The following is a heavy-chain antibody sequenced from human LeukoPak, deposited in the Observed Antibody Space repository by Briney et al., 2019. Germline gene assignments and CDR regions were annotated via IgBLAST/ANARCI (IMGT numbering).Heavy chain of an antibody. V-gene: IGHV3-23*01. D-gene: IGHD2-15*01. J-gene: IGHJ6*03. Sequence: GGSLRLSCAASGFTFSTYYMSWVRQAPGRGLEWVSAISTTGGTTYYADSVRGRFTISRDNSRNTLYLQMNSLRAEDTAIYYCAKNGDRGAYCSGGTCYPYYYYYMDVWGKGTTVTISS. CDR1: GFTFSTYY. CDR3: AKNGDRGAYCSGGTCYPYYYYYMDV. CDR2: ISTTGGTT.